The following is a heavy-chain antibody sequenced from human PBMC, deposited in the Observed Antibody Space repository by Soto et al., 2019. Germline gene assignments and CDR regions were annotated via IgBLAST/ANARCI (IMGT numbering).Heavy chain of an antibody. CDR1: GGTFSSYA. CDR2: IIPIFGTA. J-gene: IGHJ5*02. CDR3: ARKGYCSGGSCYSSFNWFDP. V-gene: IGHV1-69*01. D-gene: IGHD2-15*01. Sequence: QVQLVQSGAEVKKPGSSVKVSCKASGGTFSSYAISWVRQAPGQGLVWMGGIIPIFGTANYAQKFQGRVTITADESTSTAYMELSSLRSEDTAVYYCARKGYCSGGSCYSSFNWFDPWGQGTLVTVSS.